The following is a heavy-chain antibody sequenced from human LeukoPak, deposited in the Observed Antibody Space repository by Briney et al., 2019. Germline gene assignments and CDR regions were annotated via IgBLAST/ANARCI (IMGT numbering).Heavy chain of an antibody. CDR2: ISGSGGST. Sequence: GGSLRLSCAASGFTFSSYAMSWVRQAPGKGLEWVSAISGSGGSTYYADSVKGRFTISRDNFKNTLYLQMNSLRAEDTAVYYCAKDISSSWSFDYWGQGTLVTVSS. D-gene: IGHD6-13*01. J-gene: IGHJ4*02. CDR3: AKDISSSWSFDY. CDR1: GFTFSSYA. V-gene: IGHV3-23*01.